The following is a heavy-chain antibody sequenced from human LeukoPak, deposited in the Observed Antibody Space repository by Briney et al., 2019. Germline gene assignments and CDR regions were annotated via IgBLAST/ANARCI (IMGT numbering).Heavy chain of an antibody. J-gene: IGHJ4*02. CDR3: ARVGYSSGWYFDY. CDR2: ISYDGSNK. Sequence: GGSLGLSCAASGFTFSSYAMHWVRQAPGKGLEWVAVISYDGSNKYYADSVKGRFTISRDNSKNTLYLQMNSLRAEDTAVYYCARVGYSSGWYFDYWGQGTLVTVSS. CDR1: GFTFSSYA. V-gene: IGHV3-30-3*01. D-gene: IGHD6-19*01.